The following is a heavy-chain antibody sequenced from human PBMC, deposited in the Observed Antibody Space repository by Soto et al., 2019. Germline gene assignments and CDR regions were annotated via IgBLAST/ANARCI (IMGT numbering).Heavy chain of an antibody. J-gene: IGHJ5*02. CDR3: AGMLRSWFDP. CDR1: GGSISSSSYY. D-gene: IGHD3-10*02. CDR2: IYYSGSP. V-gene: IGHV4-39*01. Sequence: QLQLQESGPGLVKPSETLSLTCTVSGGSISSSSYYWVWIRQPPGKGLEWIGSIYYSGSPYYNPSLKSRVTISVDTSKNQFSLKLSSVTAADTAVYYCAGMLRSWFDPWGQGTLVTVSS.